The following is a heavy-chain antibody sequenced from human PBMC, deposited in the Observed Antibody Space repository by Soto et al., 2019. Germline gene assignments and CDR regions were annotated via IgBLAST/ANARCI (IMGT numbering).Heavy chain of an antibody. J-gene: IGHJ6*02. V-gene: IGHV3-9*01. CDR1: GFTFDDYA. Sequence: EVQLVESGGGLVQPGRSLRLSCAASGFTFDDYAMHWVRQVPGKGLEWVSGISWNSHTIAYADSVKGRFTISRDNAKNSLILQMNSLRAEDTALYYCAKEHYGSGSFDYGMDVWGQGTTVTVSS. D-gene: IGHD3-10*01. CDR2: ISWNSHTI. CDR3: AKEHYGSGSFDYGMDV.